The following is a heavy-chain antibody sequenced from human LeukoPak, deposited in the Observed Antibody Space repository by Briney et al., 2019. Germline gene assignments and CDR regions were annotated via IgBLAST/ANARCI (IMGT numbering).Heavy chain of an antibody. CDR3: ARGRYSSGWYAGYLDY. J-gene: IGHJ4*02. Sequence: SETLSLTCAVYGGSFSGYYWSWIRQPPGKGLEWIGEINHSGSTNYNPSLKSRVTISVDTSKNQFSLKLSSVTAADTAVYYCARGRYSSGWYAGYLDYWGQGTLVTASS. CDR1: GGSFSGYY. CDR2: INHSGST. D-gene: IGHD6-19*01. V-gene: IGHV4-34*01.